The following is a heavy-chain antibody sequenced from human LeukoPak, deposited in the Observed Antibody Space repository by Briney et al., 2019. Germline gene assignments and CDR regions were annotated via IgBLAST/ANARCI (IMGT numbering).Heavy chain of an antibody. CDR2: IYSSGST. V-gene: IGHV4-4*07. Sequence: SETLSLTCTVSGASISSFHWTWIRQPAGKGLEWIGLIYSSGSTIYNPSLKSRVAMSVDMTKNQLSLKLSSETAADTAMYYCARKDGDYWGQGTLVTVSS. J-gene: IGHJ4*02. CDR3: ARKDGDY. CDR1: GASISSFH.